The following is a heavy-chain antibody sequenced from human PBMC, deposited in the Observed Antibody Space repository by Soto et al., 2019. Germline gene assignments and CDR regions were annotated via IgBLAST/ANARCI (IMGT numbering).Heavy chain of an antibody. V-gene: IGHV4-31*03. CDR2: IDYSGST. J-gene: IGHJ6*02. CDR3: ASGQKRCFYDTRGYYAYQYDGMDV. Sequence: QVQLQESGPGLVKPSQTLSLTCTVSGGSIASGGYYWSWIRQHPGKGLEWVGNIDYSGSTYYNPSLKSRITRSLDTSKNQFSLRLSSGTAADTAVYYCASGQKRCFYDTRGYYAYQYDGMDVWGQGTTVTVSS. CDR1: GGSIASGGYY. D-gene: IGHD3-22*01.